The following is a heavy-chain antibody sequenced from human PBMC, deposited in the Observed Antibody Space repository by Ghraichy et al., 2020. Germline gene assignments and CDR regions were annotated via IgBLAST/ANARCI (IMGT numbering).Heavy chain of an antibody. V-gene: IGHV1-2*02. J-gene: IGHJ5*02. CDR1: GYTFTGYD. CDR3: ARSPRLTTYYYGSGSTSSSPNWFDP. Sequence: ASVKVSCKASGYTFTGYDIHWVRQAPGQELEGMGWINPNRGGTTYAQKFQGRVIMTRDTSITTAYMELSRLRSDDTAVYYCARSPRLTTYYYGSGSTSSSPNWFDPWGQGTLVTVSS. D-gene: IGHD3-10*01. CDR2: INPNRGGT.